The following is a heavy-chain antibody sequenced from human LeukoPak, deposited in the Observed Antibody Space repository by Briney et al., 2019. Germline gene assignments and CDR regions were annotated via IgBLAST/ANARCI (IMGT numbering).Heavy chain of an antibody. D-gene: IGHD3-10*01. CDR2: IYSGGST. CDR3: ARGGGSGSYYKSSYYYGMDV. V-gene: IGHV3-53*01. CDR1: GFTFSSYA. Sequence: GGSLRLSCTASGFTFSSYALSWVRQAPGKGLEWVSVIYSGGSTYYADSVKGRFTISRDNSKNTLYLQMNSLRAEDTAVYYCARGGGSGSYYKSSYYYGMDVWGQGTTVTVSS. J-gene: IGHJ6*02.